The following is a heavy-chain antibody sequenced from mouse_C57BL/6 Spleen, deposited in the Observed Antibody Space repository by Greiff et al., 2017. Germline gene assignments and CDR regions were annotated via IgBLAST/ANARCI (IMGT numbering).Heavy chain of an antibody. Sequence: VKLQESGPGLVQPSQSLSITCTVSGFSLTSYGVHWVRQSPGKGLEWLGVIWRGGSTDYNAAFMSRLSITKDNSKSQVFFKMNSLQADDTAIYYCAKNYDYDRWYFDVWGTGTTVTVSS. CDR2: IWRGGST. CDR1: GFSLTSYG. V-gene: IGHV2-5*01. J-gene: IGHJ1*03. CDR3: AKNYDYDRWYFDV. D-gene: IGHD2-4*01.